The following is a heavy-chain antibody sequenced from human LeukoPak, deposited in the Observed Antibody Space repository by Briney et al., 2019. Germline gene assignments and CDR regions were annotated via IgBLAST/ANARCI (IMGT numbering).Heavy chain of an antibody. CDR3: AREIVVVPSAMGFDP. V-gene: IGHV1-46*01. CDR2: INPSGGST. Sequence: SVKVSCKASGYTFTTYYIHWVRQAPGQGLEWMGVINPSGGSTSFAQKFQARLTMTRDTSTSTVYMELRGLSSEDTAVYYCAREIVVVPSAMGFDPWGQGTLVTVSS. J-gene: IGHJ5*02. CDR1: GYTFTTYY. D-gene: IGHD2-2*01.